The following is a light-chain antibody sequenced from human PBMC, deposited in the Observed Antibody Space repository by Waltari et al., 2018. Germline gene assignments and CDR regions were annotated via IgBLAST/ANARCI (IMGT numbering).Light chain of an antibody. CDR2: GAS. J-gene: IGKJ4*01. CDR1: QSVSSSY. CDR3: QQYVSSPLT. V-gene: IGKV3-20*01. Sequence: EIVLTQSPGTLSLSPGERATLSCRASQSVSSSYLAWYQQKPGQAPRLLIYGASSRATGIPDRFSGSGSGTDFTLTFSRLEPEDFAVYYCQQYVSSPLTFGGGTKVEIK.